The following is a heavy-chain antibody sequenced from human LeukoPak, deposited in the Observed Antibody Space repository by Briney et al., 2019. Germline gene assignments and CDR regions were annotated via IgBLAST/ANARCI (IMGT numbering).Heavy chain of an antibody. CDR2: INHSGST. CDR3: ARVGTTAMALFHYYYYYMDV. CDR1: GGSFSGYY. J-gene: IGHJ6*03. Sequence: PSETLSLTCAVYGGSFSGYYWSWIRQPTGKGLEWIGEINHSGSTNYNPSLKSRVTISVDTSKNQFSLKLSSVTATDTAVYYCARVGTTAMALFHYYYYYMDVWGKGTTVTVSS. V-gene: IGHV4-34*01. D-gene: IGHD5-18*01.